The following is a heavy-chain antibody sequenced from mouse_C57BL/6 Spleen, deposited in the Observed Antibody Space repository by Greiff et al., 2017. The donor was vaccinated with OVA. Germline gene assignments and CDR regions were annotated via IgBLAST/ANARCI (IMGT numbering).Heavy chain of an antibody. D-gene: IGHD2-1*01. CDR3: ARDDGNHYFDY. CDR1: GFTFSDYY. Sequence: EVQVVESEGGLVQPGSSMKLSCTASGFTFSDYYMAWVRQVPEKGLEWVANINYDGSSTYYLDSLKSRFIISRDNAKNILYLQMSSLKSEDTATYYCARDDGNHYFDYWGQGTTLTVSS. CDR2: INYDGSST. V-gene: IGHV5-16*01. J-gene: IGHJ2*01.